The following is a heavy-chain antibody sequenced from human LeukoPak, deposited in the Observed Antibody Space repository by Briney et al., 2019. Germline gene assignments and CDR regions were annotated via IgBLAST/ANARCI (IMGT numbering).Heavy chain of an antibody. Sequence: GGSLRLSCAASEFTFSNYGMHWVRQAPGKGLEWVAVIWYDGSNKYYADSVRGRFTVSRDNSKNTLYLQMDRLRAEDTAVYYCARDANLGYCTGGSCYPLDYWGQGTLVTVSS. J-gene: IGHJ4*02. V-gene: IGHV3-33*01. D-gene: IGHD2-15*01. CDR3: ARDANLGYCTGGSCYPLDY. CDR2: IWYDGSNK. CDR1: EFTFSNYG.